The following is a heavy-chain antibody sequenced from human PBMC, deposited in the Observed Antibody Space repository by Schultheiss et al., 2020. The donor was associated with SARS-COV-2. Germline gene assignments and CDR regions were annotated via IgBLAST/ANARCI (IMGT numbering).Heavy chain of an antibody. CDR1: GFTFSSYS. D-gene: IGHD4-23*01. CDR3: AREPYGGNPWVAFDI. Sequence: GGSLRLSCAASGFTFSSYSMNWVRQAPGKGLEWVSSISSSGSTIYYADSVKGRFTISRDNAKNSLYLQMNSLRAEDTAVYYCAREPYGGNPWVAFDIWGQGTMVTVSS. V-gene: IGHV3-48*04. CDR2: ISSSGSTI. J-gene: IGHJ3*02.